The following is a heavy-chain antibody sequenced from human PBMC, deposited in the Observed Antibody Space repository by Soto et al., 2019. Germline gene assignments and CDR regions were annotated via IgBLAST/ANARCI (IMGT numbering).Heavy chain of an antibody. J-gene: IGHJ4*02. CDR2: IYYSGST. CDR1: GSSVSSGSYY. D-gene: IGHD5-12*01. CDR3: ARGLCSGYDQYYFGY. Sequence: QVQLQESGPELVKPSETLSLTCTVSGSSVSSGSYYWRWIRQPPGKGLEWIGYIYYSGSTNYNPSLKSRVTMSVYTSKDQFSRQLSSVTAAYTAVYYCARGLCSGYDQYYFGYWGQGTQVTLAS. V-gene: IGHV4-61*01.